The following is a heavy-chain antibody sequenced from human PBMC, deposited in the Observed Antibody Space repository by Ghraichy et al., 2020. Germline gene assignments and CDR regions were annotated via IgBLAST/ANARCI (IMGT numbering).Heavy chain of an antibody. CDR1: GGSISSGDYY. CDR3: ARGSQGRGRITGTTEGALDI. J-gene: IGHJ3*02. CDR2: IYYSGST. D-gene: IGHD1-7*01. V-gene: IGHV4-30-4*01. Sequence: SETLSLTCTVSGGSISSGDYYWSWIRQPPGKGLEWIGYIYYSGSTYYNPSLKSRVTISVDTSKNQFSLKLSSVTAADTAVYYCARGSQGRGRITGTTEGALDIWGQGKMVTVSS.